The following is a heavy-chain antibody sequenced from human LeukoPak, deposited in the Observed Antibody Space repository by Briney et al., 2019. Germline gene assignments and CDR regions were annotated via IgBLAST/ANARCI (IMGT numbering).Heavy chain of an antibody. CDR3: AKSGIAARPHNWFDP. CDR1: GFTFSSYS. D-gene: IGHD6-6*01. Sequence: GSLRLSCAASGFTFSSYSMNWVRQAPGKGLEWVSYISSSSSTIYYADSVKGRFTISRDNAKNSLYLQMHSLRAEDTAVYFCAKSGIAARPHNWFDPWGQGTLVTVSS. J-gene: IGHJ5*02. CDR2: ISSSSSTI. V-gene: IGHV3-48*01.